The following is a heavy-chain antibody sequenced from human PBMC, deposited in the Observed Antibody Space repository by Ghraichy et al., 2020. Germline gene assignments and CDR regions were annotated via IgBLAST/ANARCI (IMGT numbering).Heavy chain of an antibody. D-gene: IGHD6-13*01. CDR2: ISAYNGNT. Sequence: ASVNVSCKASGYTFTSYGISWVRQAPGQGLEWMGWISAYNGNTNYAQKLQGRVTMTTDTSTSTAYMELRSLRSDDTAVYYCAREEVRAAAGIGLDYWGQGTLVTVSS. CDR3: AREEVRAAAGIGLDY. V-gene: IGHV1-18*01. J-gene: IGHJ4*02. CDR1: GYTFTSYG.